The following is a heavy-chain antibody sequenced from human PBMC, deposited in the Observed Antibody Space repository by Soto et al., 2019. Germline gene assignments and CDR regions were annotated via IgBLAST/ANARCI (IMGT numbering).Heavy chain of an antibody. Sequence: QVQLVQSGAEVKKPGSSVKVSCKASGGTFRNYAFSWVRQAPGQGLEWMGEVIPIFGTTPYAQKFQGRVTITADESTNTAYMELSSLRSEDTAVYYCARRFIQDHGGNHDSFDIWGQGTMVNVSS. D-gene: IGHD4-17*01. CDR1: GGTFRNYA. CDR3: ARRFIQDHGGNHDSFDI. CDR2: VIPIFGTT. V-gene: IGHV1-69*01. J-gene: IGHJ3*02.